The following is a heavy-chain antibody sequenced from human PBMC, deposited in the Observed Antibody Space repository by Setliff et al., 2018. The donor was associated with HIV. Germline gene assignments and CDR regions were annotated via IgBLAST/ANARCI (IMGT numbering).Heavy chain of an antibody. CDR2: ISPDNANT. CDR1: GYTFTDYF. Sequence: ASVKVSCKSSGYTFTDYFIHWVRQAPGQGLEWMGWISPDNANTRISQRFRGSVTMTRDTSISTAYMELSRLRSDDTAVYYCARDRSSYGWGVYYWGQGTLVTVSS. D-gene: IGHD2-8*01. J-gene: IGHJ4*02. V-gene: IGHV1-2*02. CDR3: ARDRSSYGWGVYY.